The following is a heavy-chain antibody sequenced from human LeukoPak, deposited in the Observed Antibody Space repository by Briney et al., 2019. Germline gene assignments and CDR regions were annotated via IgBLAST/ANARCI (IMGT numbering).Heavy chain of an antibody. CDR1: GFPFSSYG. CDR3: ARDVYSSGSYYFDY. J-gene: IGHJ4*02. D-gene: IGHD3-10*01. CDR2: ISYDGSNE. V-gene: IGHV3-33*01. Sequence: PGRSLRLSCAASGFPFSSYGMHWVRQAPGKGLEWVTLISYDGSNEYYADSLKGRFTISRDSSEDTLFLQMNSLRVEDTAVYYCARDVYSSGSYYFDYWGQGTLVTVSP.